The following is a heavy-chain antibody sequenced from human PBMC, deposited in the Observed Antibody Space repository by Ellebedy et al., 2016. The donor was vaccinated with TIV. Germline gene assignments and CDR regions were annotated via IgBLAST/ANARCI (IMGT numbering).Heavy chain of an antibody. CDR3: ARDLFYYGSGKYEYFQH. CDR2: ISYHGSNK. V-gene: IGHV3-30-3*01. J-gene: IGHJ1*01. D-gene: IGHD3-10*01. CDR1: GFTFSNYA. Sequence: GESLKISCAASGFTFSNYAMHWVRQAPGKGLEWVAVISYHGSNKYYADYVKGRVTISRDNSKNTMNLQMNSLRPDDTAVYYCARDLFYYGSGKYEYFQHWGQGTLVTVSS.